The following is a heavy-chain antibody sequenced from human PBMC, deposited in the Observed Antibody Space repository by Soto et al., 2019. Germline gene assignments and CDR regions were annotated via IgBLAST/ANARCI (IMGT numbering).Heavy chain of an antibody. CDR1: GYTFTSYD. CDR2: MNPNSGNT. Sequence: ASVKVSCKASGYTFTSYDINWVRQATGQGLEWMGWMNPNSGNTGYAQKFQGRVTMTRNTSISTAYMELSSLRSEDTAVYYCARGPYDYVWGSYRYIYYYYGMDVWGQGPTVTVYS. J-gene: IGHJ6*02. V-gene: IGHV1-8*01. D-gene: IGHD3-16*02. CDR3: ARGPYDYVWGSYRYIYYYYGMDV.